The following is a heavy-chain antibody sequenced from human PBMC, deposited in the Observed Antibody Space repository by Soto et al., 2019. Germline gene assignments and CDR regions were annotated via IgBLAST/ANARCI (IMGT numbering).Heavy chain of an antibody. CDR2: IYHSGST. CDR1: GGSISSGGYS. CDR3: GPRGVVADPRGY. D-gene: IGHD2-15*01. V-gene: IGHV4-30-2*01. J-gene: IGHJ4*02. Sequence: SETLCLTCAVSGGSISSGGYSWSWIRQPPGKGLEWIGYIYHSGSTYYNPSLKSRVTISVDRSKNQFSLKLSSVTAADTAVYYCGPRGVVADPRGYWGQGTQVTVSS.